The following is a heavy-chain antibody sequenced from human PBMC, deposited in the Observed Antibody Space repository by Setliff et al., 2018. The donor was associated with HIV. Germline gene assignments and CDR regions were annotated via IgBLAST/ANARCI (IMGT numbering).Heavy chain of an antibody. CDR1: GGSMNSDSYS. Sequence: SETLSLTCTVSGGSMNSDSYSWTWLRQPAGKGPELIGHIYVGGSVIYNPSLASRVTISMLPSKNQFSLDLSSVTAADTAKYYCARAKTIGVSAVFFDPWGQGRPVTVSS. J-gene: IGHJ5*02. CDR3: ARAKTIGVSAVFFDP. D-gene: IGHD3-3*01. CDR2: IYVGGSV. V-gene: IGHV4-61*09.